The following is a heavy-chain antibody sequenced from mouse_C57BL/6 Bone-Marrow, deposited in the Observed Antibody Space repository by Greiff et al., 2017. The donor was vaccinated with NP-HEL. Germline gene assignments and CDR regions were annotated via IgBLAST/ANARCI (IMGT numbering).Heavy chain of an antibody. J-gene: IGHJ2*01. CDR3: ARDGLEYYFDY. CDR1: GYTFTSYW. Sequence: VQLQQPGAELVMPGASVKLSCKASGYTFTSYWMHWVKQRPGQGLEWIGEIDPSDSYTNYNQKFKGKSTLTVDKSSSTAYMQLSSLTSEDSAVYYCARDGLEYYFDYWGQGTTPTVSS. D-gene: IGHD2-3*01. V-gene: IGHV1-69*01. CDR2: IDPSDSYT.